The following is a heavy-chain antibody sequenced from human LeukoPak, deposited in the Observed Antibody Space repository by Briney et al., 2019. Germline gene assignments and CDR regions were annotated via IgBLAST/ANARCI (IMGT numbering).Heavy chain of an antibody. D-gene: IGHD6-19*01. V-gene: IGHV4-4*07. Sequence: SETLSLTCTVSGGSISSYYWSWIRQPAGKGLEWIGRIYTSGSTNYNPSLKSRVTMSVDTSKNQFSLKLSSVTAADTAVYYCARMQWLDYYYYYGMDVWGQGTTVTVSS. CDR1: GGSISSYY. CDR2: IYTSGST. J-gene: IGHJ6*02. CDR3: ARMQWLDYYYYYGMDV.